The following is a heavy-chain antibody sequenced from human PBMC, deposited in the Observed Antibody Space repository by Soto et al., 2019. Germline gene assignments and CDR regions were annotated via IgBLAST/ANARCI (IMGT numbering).Heavy chain of an antibody. J-gene: IGHJ6*02. CDR3: ARDWTGNTCPCLDV. V-gene: IGHV3-23*01. D-gene: IGHD2-8*02. Sequence: EVQLWESGGGLVQPGGSLRLSCAASGFTFSNYALTWVRQSPGKGLEWVSTSGGGGGTTYYADSVKGRFTISRDNSKNTLSLQMSSLRVADTAIYYCARDWTGNTCPCLDVWGQGTTVSVSS. CDR2: SGGGGGTT. CDR1: GFTFSNYA.